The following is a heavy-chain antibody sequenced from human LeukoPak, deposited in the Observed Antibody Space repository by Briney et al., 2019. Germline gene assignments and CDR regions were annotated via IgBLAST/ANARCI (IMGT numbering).Heavy chain of an antibody. D-gene: IGHD6-19*01. V-gene: IGHV3-23*01. CDR2: ISGSGGST. CDR1: GFTFSSYA. Sequence: PGGSLRLSCAASGFTFSSYAMSWVRQAPGKGLEWVSAISGSGGSTYYADSVKGRFTISRDNAKNSLYLQMDSLRAEDTAVYYCARESTVAGTIFDFWGQGTLVTVSS. J-gene: IGHJ4*02. CDR3: ARESTVAGTIFDF.